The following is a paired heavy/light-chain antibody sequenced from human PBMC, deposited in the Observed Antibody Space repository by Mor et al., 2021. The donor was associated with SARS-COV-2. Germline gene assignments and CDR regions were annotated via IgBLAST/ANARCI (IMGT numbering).Light chain of an antibody. CDR2: AAS. Sequence: DIQMTQSPSSLSASVGDRVTITCRASQSISSYLNWYQQKPEKAPTLLIYAASSLQSGVPSRFSGSGSGTDFTLTISRLQPEDFATYYCQQSYSMSITFGQGTRLEIK. CDR3: QQSYSMSIT. CDR1: QSISSY. V-gene: IGKV1-39*01. J-gene: IGKJ5*01.
Heavy chain of an antibody. J-gene: IGHJ4*02. V-gene: IGHV4-34*01. Sequence: QVQLQQWGAGLLKPSETLSLTCAVYGESFSGFYWSWIRQPPGKGLEWIGQINHRGSTNYNPSLKSRVTISVDTSKNQFSLKLSSVTAADTAIYFCARRHYDILAGYFHFDSWGQGALVTVSS. CDR1: GESFSGFY. CDR3: ARRHYDILAGYFHFDS. CDR2: INHRGST. D-gene: IGHD3-9*01.